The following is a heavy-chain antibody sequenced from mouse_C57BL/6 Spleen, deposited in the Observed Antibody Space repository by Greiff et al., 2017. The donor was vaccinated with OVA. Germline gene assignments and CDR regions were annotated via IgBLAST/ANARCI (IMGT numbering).Heavy chain of an antibody. D-gene: IGHD1-1*01. CDR2: IYPGSGNT. CDR3: ARADYYGSSYVFDY. CDR1: GYSFTSYY. J-gene: IGHJ2*01. V-gene: IGHV1-66*01. Sequence: QVQLQRSGPELVKPGASVKISCKASGYSFTSYYIHWVKQRPGQGLEWIGWIYPGSGNTKYNEKFKGKATLTADTSSSTAYMQLSSLTSEDSAVYFCARADYYGSSYVFDYWGQGTTLTVSS.